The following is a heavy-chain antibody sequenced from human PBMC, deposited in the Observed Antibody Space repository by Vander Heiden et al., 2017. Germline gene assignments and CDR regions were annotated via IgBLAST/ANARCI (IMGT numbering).Heavy chain of an antibody. CDR1: GFTFSADA. Sequence: EVQLLESGGGLVQPGGSLRLSCSASGFTFSADAMNWVRQAPGKGLEWVSGISGSGGSTYYADTVKGRFTISRDNSKNTLVLQMNSLRAEDTAVYYCAKDRVRYFDWLLDAFDIWGQGTMVTVSS. CDR3: AKDRVRYFDWLLDAFDI. D-gene: IGHD3-9*01. V-gene: IGHV3-23*01. J-gene: IGHJ3*02. CDR2: ISGSGGST.